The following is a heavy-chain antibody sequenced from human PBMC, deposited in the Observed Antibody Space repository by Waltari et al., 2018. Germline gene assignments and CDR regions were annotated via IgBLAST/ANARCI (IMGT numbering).Heavy chain of an antibody. CDR2: IRSRFNNYAT. J-gene: IGHJ4*02. CDR3: AKQKTGGANDY. V-gene: IGHV3-73*02. CDR1: GFNFNAST. D-gene: IGHD3-16*01. Sequence: EVQLVESGGTLVQQGGSLKLSCATSGFNFNASTLHCVRQDSGKGLEWIGLIRSRFNNYATRYAASVKGRFTLSRDDSKNTVYLEMHSLKNADTALYYCAKQKTGGANDYWGQGTVVTVSA.